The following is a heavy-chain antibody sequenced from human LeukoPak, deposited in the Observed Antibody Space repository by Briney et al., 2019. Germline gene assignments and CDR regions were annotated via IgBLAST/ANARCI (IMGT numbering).Heavy chain of an antibody. V-gene: IGHV3-23*01. CDR1: GFTFSSYA. Sequence: GGTLRLSCAASGFTFSSYAMNWVRQAPGKGLEWVSAISGRDSSTYYVDSVKGRFTISRDNSKNTLYLQMNSLRAEDTAVYYCAKIRPPAYDIWGQGTMVTVSS. J-gene: IGHJ3*02. CDR2: ISGRDSST. D-gene: IGHD3-3*02. CDR3: AKIRPPAYDI.